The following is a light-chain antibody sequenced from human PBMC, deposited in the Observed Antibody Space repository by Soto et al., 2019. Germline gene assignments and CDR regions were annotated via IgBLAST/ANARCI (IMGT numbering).Light chain of an antibody. J-gene: IGKJ1*01. CDR1: QSVHTF. Sequence: EVVLTQSPATLSLSPGDRAALSCKASQSVHTFLAWYQQNPGQAPRILIYGASNRDAGIPARFSGSGSGTEFTLTISRLQSEDFSVYYCQQYNNWPWTFGQGTKVDIK. V-gene: IGKV3D-15*01. CDR2: GAS. CDR3: QQYNNWPWT.